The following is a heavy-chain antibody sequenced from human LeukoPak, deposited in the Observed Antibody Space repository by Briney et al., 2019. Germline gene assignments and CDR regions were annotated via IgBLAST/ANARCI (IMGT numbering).Heavy chain of an antibody. V-gene: IGHV1-46*01. CDR3: AREMAVAGSGVIDS. J-gene: IGHJ4*02. Sequence: ASVKVSCKASGYTFTSYYMHWVRQAPGQGLEWMGLINPTGGSTGYAQKFQGRVTMTTDTSTNTAYMELRSLRSDDTAVYYCAREMAVAGSGVIDSWGQGTLVTVSS. CDR2: INPTGGST. D-gene: IGHD6-19*01. CDR1: GYTFTSYY.